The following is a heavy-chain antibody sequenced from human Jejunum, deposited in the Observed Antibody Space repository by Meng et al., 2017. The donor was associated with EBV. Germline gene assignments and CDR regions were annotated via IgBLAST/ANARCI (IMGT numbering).Heavy chain of an antibody. CDR2: IYYSGSA. J-gene: IGHJ4*02. CDR1: GGSISSGGYS. Sequence: QLQLQESGSGLVKPSEPLSLPCAVSGGSISSGGYSWHWIRQPPGKGLQWIGYIYYSGSAFYNPSLKSRVTLSVDRSKNQFSLNLSSVTAADTAVYYCARGAYFDYWGQGTLVTVSS. CDR3: ARGAYFDY. V-gene: IGHV4-30-2*01.